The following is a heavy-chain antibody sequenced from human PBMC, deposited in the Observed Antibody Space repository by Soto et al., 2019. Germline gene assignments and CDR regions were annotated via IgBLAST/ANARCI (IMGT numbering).Heavy chain of an antibody. J-gene: IGHJ4*02. Sequence: QVQLVESGGGVVQPGRSLRLSCAASGFTFSSYGMHWVRQAPGKGLEWVAVISYDGSNKYYADSVKGQFTISRDNSKNTLYLQMNSLRAEDTAVYYCAKDGFDYWGQGTLVTVSS. V-gene: IGHV3-30*18. CDR3: AKDGFDY. CDR2: ISYDGSNK. CDR1: GFTFSSYG.